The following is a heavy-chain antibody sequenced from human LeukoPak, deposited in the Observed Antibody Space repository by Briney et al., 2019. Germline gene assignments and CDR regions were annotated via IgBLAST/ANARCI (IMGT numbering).Heavy chain of an antibody. V-gene: IGHV3-21*01. D-gene: IGHD2-2*01. J-gene: IGHJ4*02. Sequence: KAGGSLTLSCAASRFTFNSFSMNWVRQAPGRGLEWVSSISSSSSYIYYADSVKGQFTICRDNAKNSLYLQMNSLRAEDRAVCYCAREGSSERPIGHTFNYWGQGALVTVSS. CDR3: AREGSSERPIGHTFNY. CDR2: ISSSSSYI. CDR1: RFTFNSFS.